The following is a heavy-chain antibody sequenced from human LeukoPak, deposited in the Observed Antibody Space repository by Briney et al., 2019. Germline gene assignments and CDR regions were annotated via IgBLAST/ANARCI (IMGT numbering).Heavy chain of an antibody. Sequence: GGSLRLSCSASGFTFSKYAMHWVRQASGKGLEWVGRISSKANSYATAYAASVKGRLTISRDDSKNTAYLQMNSLKTEDTAVYYCTRQGSGSIAAGTFDYWGQGTLVTVSS. J-gene: IGHJ4*02. D-gene: IGHD6-13*01. CDR3: TRQGSGSIAAGTFDY. CDR1: GFTFSKYA. CDR2: ISSKANSYAT. V-gene: IGHV3-73*01.